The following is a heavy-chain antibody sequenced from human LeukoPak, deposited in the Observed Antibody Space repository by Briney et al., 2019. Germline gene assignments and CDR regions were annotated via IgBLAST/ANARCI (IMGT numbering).Heavy chain of an antibody. D-gene: IGHD4-17*01. J-gene: IGHJ3*02. CDR1: GGSISSGGYY. Sequence: PSETLSLTCTVSGGSISSGGYYWSWIRQHPGKGLEWIGYIYYSGSTYYNPSLKSRVTISVDTSKNQFSLKLSSVTAADTAVYYCARYGDYHDAFDIWGRGTMVTVSS. V-gene: IGHV4-31*03. CDR3: ARYGDYHDAFDI. CDR2: IYYSGST.